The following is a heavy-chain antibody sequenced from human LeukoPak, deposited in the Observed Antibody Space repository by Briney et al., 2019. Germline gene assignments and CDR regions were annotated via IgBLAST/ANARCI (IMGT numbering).Heavy chain of an antibody. V-gene: IGHV3-53*01. J-gene: IGHJ5*02. CDR1: GFTVSGND. CDR2: IYRGGST. D-gene: IGHD3-22*01. CDR3: ARETTYYYDSSGYWRPQGVGP. Sequence: PGGSLRLSCAASGFTVSGNDMRWVRQAPGKWLEWGSGIYRGGSTYYADSVKGRFTISRDNSKNTLYLQMNSLRAEDTAVYYCARETTYYYDSSGYWRPQGVGPWGQGTLVTVSS.